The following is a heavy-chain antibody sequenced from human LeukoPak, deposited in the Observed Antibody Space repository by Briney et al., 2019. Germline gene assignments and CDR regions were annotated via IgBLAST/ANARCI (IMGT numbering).Heavy chain of an antibody. CDR1: GGSISSYY. D-gene: IGHD3-22*01. Sequence: SETLSLTCTVSGGSISSYYWSWIRQPPGKGLEWIGYIYYSGSTNYNPSLKSRVTKSVDTSKNQFSLKLSSVTAADTAVYYCARYYYDSSGSRFDPWGQGTLVTVSS. CDR3: ARYYYDSSGSRFDP. V-gene: IGHV4-59*01. J-gene: IGHJ5*02. CDR2: IYYSGST.